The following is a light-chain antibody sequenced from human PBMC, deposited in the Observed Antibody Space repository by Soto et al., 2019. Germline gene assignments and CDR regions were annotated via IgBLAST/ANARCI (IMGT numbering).Light chain of an antibody. CDR3: QQYGSSPPYT. J-gene: IGKJ2*01. CDR1: QSVSSSY. Sequence: EIVLTQSPGTLSLSPGERATLSCRASQSVSSSYLAWYQQQPGQAPRLLIYGASCRATGIPDRFSGSGSGTHFTSTIIRLEPEDFAVYYCQQYGSSPPYTFGQGTKLEIK. V-gene: IGKV3-20*01. CDR2: GAS.